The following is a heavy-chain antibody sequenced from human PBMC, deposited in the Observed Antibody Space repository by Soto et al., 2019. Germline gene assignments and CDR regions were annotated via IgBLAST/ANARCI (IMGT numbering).Heavy chain of an antibody. Sequence: GASVKVSCKASGYTFTTHNINWVRQATGQGLEWMGWMNPNSGTTGYAQKFQDRITLTRDTSKTTAYMELSSLTSDGTAVYFCVRYGVAAAYWGQGTQVTVSS. D-gene: IGHD2-8*01. CDR3: VRYGVAAAY. CDR2: MNPNSGTT. J-gene: IGHJ4*01. CDR1: GYTFTTHN. V-gene: IGHV1-8*02.